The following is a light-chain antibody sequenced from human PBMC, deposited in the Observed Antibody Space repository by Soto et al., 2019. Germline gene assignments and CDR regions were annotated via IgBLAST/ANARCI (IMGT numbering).Light chain of an antibody. V-gene: IGKV1-12*01. Sequence: DIQMTQSPSSLSASVGDRVTITCRASQDIVGYLAWYQHKPGRTPELLIHAASRLQRGVPSRFSGSGSGTDFTLTINSLQPEDFATYYCQQAYSFPITFGQGTRLEIK. CDR1: QDIVGY. CDR2: AAS. J-gene: IGKJ5*01. CDR3: QQAYSFPIT.